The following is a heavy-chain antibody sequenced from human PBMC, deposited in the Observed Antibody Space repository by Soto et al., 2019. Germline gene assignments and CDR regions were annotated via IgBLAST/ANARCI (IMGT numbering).Heavy chain of an antibody. V-gene: IGHV4-59*08. D-gene: IGHD4-17*01. J-gene: IGHJ5*02. CDR2: IYYSGST. Sequence: SETLSLTCTVSGGSISSYYWSWIRQPPGKGLEWIGYIYYSGSTNYNPSLKSRVTISVDTSKNQFSLKLSSVTAADTAVYYRARLTTVNWFDPWGQGTLVTVSS. CDR3: ARLTTVNWFDP. CDR1: GGSISSYY.